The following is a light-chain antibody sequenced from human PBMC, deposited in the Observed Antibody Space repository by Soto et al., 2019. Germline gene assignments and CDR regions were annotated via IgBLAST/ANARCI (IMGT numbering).Light chain of an antibody. Sequence: EIVLTQSPATLSLSPGERATLSCRASQSVSSNLAWYQQKPGQAPRLLIHGASSRASGIPDRFSGSGSGTDFTLTISSLEPEDFAVYYCQQRSNWPGTFGPGTKVDIK. CDR3: QQRSNWPGT. CDR1: QSVSSN. V-gene: IGKV3-11*01. J-gene: IGKJ3*01. CDR2: GAS.